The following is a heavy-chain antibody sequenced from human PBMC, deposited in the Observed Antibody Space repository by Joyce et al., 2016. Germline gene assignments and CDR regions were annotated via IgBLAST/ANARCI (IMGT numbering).Heavy chain of an antibody. CDR1: GYSFTGYY. V-gene: IGHV1-2*06. CDR2: INPDSGGT. D-gene: IGHD2-15*01. J-gene: IGHJ6*03. Sequence: QVQLVQSGAEVKKPGASVKVSCKASGYSFTGYYMHWGQQAPGQGLEWMGRINPDSGGTNYAQKFQGRVTMTRDTSISTAYMELSSLGSDDTAVYYCARDYCSGGTCYDYYYYYMDVWGKGTTVTVSS. CDR3: ARDYCSGGTCYDYYYYYMDV.